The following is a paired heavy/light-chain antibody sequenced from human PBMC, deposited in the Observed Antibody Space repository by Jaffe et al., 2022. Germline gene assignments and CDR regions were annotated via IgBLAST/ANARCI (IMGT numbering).Heavy chain of an antibody. CDR1: GFSFSDAW. J-gene: IGHJ3*02. D-gene: IGHD2-15*01. CDR3: TTGYCLITDCHYDDAFDI. Sequence: EVQLVESGGGLVKPGGSLRLSCAASGFSFSDAWMTWVRQTPGKGLEWVGRIKSKTGGGTTDYVAPVKGRFIISRDASESTVYLQMNRLKTEDTAVYYCTTGYCLITDCHYDDAFDIWGQGTLVTVSS. CDR2: IKSKTGGGTT. V-gene: IGHV3-15*01.
Light chain of an antibody. J-gene: IGLJ2*01. Sequence: QSALTQPASVSGSPGQSITISCTGTSSDVGAYNYVSWYQQHPNKAPKLMIYAVTYRPSGISNRFSGSKSGNTASLTISGLQAEDEADYFCSSYAGSTTIVLFGGGTRLTVL. CDR3: SSYAGSTTIVL. CDR2: AVT. V-gene: IGLV2-14*01. CDR1: SSDVGAYNY.